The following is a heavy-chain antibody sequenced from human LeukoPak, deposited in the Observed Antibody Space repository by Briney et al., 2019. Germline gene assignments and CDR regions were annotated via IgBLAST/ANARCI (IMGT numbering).Heavy chain of an antibody. Sequence: GGSLRLSCTASGFSFSSYTMMWVRQAPGKGLEWASTLTSSDGAAYYADSVKGRFTISRDNSKNTLYLQMNSLRAEDTAVYYCANHDGDCFDAFDIWGQGTMVTVSS. CDR3: ANHDGDCFDAFDI. CDR1: GFSFSSYT. V-gene: IGHV3-23*01. J-gene: IGHJ3*02. D-gene: IGHD2-21*02. CDR2: LTSSDGAA.